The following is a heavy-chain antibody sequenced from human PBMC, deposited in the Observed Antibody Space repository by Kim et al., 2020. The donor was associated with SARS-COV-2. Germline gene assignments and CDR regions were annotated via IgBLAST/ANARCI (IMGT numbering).Heavy chain of an antibody. V-gene: IGHV3-11*05. CDR2: ISSSSSYT. CDR1: GFTFSDYY. CDR3: ARGVGVVTARAFDI. D-gene: IGHD2-21*02. J-gene: IGHJ3*02. Sequence: GGSLRLSCAASGFTFSDYYMSWIRQAPGKGLEWVSYISSSSSYTNYADSVKGRFTISRDNAKNSQYLQMNSLRAEDTAVYYCARGVGVVTARAFDIWGQGTMVTVSS.